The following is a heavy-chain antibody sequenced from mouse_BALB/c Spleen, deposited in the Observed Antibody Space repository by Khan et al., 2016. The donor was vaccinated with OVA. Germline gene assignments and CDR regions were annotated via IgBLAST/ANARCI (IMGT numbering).Heavy chain of an antibody. CDR3: AKNYASWFAY. J-gene: IGHJ3*01. Sequence: QVQLQQSGPELVKPGASVKMSCKASGYTFTDYVINWVKQRTGQGLEWIGEIYHGSGTTYYNAKFKGKATLTADKSSNTAYLHLSSLTTEDAAVYFCAKNYASWFAYWGQGTLVTVSA. CDR2: IYHGSGTT. CDR1: GYTFTDYV. V-gene: IGHV1-77*01.